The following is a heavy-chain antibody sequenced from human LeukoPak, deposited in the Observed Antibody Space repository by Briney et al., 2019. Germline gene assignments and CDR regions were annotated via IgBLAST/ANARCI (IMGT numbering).Heavy chain of an antibody. D-gene: IGHD5-24*01. CDR1: GYSFTTYW. CDR2: IYPGDSDT. Sequence: GESLKISCKGSGYSFTTYWIGWVRQMPGKGLEWMGIIYPGDSDTRYSPSFQGQVTISADKSISTAYLQWSSLKASDTAMYYCARATEMAQIGGDYWGQGTLVTVSS. V-gene: IGHV5-51*01. J-gene: IGHJ4*02. CDR3: ARATEMAQIGGDY.